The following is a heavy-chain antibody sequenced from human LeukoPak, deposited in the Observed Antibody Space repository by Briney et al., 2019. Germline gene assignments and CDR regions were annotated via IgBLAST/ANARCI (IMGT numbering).Heavy chain of an antibody. D-gene: IGHD3-16*01. J-gene: IGHJ5*02. V-gene: IGHV4-34*01. Sequence: SETLSLTCAVYGGSFSGYYWSWIRQPPGKGLEWIGEINHSGSTNYNPSLKSRVTISVDTSKNQFSLKLGSVTAADTAVYYCARFRDDYVWGSRNWFDPWGQGTLVTVSS. CDR3: ARFRDDYVWGSRNWFDP. CDR1: GGSFSGYY. CDR2: INHSGST.